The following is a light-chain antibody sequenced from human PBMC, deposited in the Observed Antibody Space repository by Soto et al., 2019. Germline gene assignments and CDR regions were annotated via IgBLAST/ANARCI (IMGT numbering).Light chain of an antibody. V-gene: IGKV2-28*01. CDR3: MQALQTPYT. CDR1: QSLVHSQGNYF. Sequence: DIVMTQSPLSLPVSPGEPASISCRSSQSLVHSQGNYFFDWYVQKPGQSPQLLIYWGFIRASGVPDRISGSASGTDVTLKITRVEAEDVGVYYCMQALQTPYTFGQGTKLEIK. J-gene: IGKJ2*01. CDR2: WGF.